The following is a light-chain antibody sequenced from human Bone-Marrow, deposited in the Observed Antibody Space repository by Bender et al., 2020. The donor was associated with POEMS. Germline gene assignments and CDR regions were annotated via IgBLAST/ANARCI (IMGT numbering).Light chain of an antibody. CDR1: SSNIGGNY. Sequence: QSVLTQPPSASRTPGQTVTISCSGSSSNIGGNYVYWYQQFPGTAPRLVVYSNYQRPSGVPARFSGSKSGTSASLAISDIQSEDEGDYYCSSWDDSLSGWVFGGGTKLTVL. V-gene: IGLV1-47*02. CDR2: SNY. CDR3: SSWDDSLSGWV. J-gene: IGLJ3*02.